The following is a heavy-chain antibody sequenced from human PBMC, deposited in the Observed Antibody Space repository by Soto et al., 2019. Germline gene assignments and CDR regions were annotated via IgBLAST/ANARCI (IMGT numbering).Heavy chain of an antibody. CDR1: GFSVNYNY. CDR3: TKLWGYYFES. J-gene: IGHJ4*02. CDR2: IFTRGTA. Sequence: LRLSCTASGFSVNYNYMAWVRQAPGKIPEWVAVIFTRGTAHYADSVTGRFTFSRDNSKRTLNLQLNNLRAEDTAVYYCTKLWGYYFESWGPGTPVKVS. D-gene: IGHD3-22*01. V-gene: IGHV3-53*01.